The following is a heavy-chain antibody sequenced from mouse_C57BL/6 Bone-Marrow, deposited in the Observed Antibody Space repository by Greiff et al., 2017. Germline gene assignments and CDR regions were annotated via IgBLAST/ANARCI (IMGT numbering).Heavy chain of an antibody. Sequence: VQLQQSGAELVRPGASVKLSCTASGFNIKDDYMHWVKQRPEQGLEWIGWIDPENGDTEYASKFQGKATITADTSSNTAYLQLSSLTSEDTAVYYCTTVEWVRRGYFDVWGTGTTVTVSS. CDR3: TTVEWVRRGYFDV. J-gene: IGHJ1*03. CDR1: GFNIKDDY. V-gene: IGHV14-4*01. CDR2: IDPENGDT. D-gene: IGHD2-2*01.